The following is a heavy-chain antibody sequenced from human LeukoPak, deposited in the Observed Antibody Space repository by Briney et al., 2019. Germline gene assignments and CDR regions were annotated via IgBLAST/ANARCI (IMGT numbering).Heavy chain of an antibody. Sequence: PSETLSLTCTVSGGSISSYYWSWLRPPPGKGREWCGYIYYSGSTNYNPSLKSRVTISVDTSKTQFSLKLSSVTAADTAVYYWASHSGSGSSPQDYWGQGTLVTVSS. D-gene: IGHD3-10*01. CDR1: GGSISSYY. V-gene: IGHV4-59*08. CDR3: ASHSGSGSSPQDY. J-gene: IGHJ4*02. CDR2: IYYSGST.